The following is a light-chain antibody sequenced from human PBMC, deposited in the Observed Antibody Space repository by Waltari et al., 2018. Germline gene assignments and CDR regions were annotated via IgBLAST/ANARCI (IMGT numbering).Light chain of an antibody. J-gene: IGLJ3*02. Sequence: YELTQPSSVSVSPGQTASITCSGYNLGSKYVSWFQQRPGQSPVLVIYQDSERPSGIPERFSGSNSGDTATLTISGTQAMDEAEYFCQAWDTSTVVFGGGTELTVL. CDR2: QDS. V-gene: IGLV3-1*01. CDR1: NLGSKY. CDR3: QAWDTSTVV.